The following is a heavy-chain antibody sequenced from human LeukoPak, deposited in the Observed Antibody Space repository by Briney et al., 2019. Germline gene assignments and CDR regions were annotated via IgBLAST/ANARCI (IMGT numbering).Heavy chain of an antibody. V-gene: IGHV1-18*01. D-gene: IGHD2-2*01. J-gene: IGHJ3*02. CDR3: ARDTTYQPLGDAFDI. Sequence: GASVKVSCKASGYTFTNYGISWVRQAPGQGLEWMGWITAYNGNTNYAQNFQGRVTMTTDTSTNTAYMELRSLRSDDTPVYYCARDTTYQPLGDAFDIWGQGTMVTVSS. CDR1: GYTFTNYG. CDR2: ITAYNGNT.